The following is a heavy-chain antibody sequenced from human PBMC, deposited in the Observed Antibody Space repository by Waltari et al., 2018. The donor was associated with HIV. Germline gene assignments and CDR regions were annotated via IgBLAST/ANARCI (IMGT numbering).Heavy chain of an antibody. CDR2: IYSGGST. D-gene: IGHD1-26*01. J-gene: IGHJ6*02. CDR3: ARDPRSSGYYGMDV. Sequence: EVQLVESGGGLIEPGGSLRLSCAASGFTISDNYMSWVRQAPGKGLEWVSVIYSGGSTYYADSVKGRFTISRDNSKNTLSLHMNSLRAEDTAVYYCARDPRSSGYYGMDVWGQGATVTVSS. V-gene: IGHV3-53*01. CDR1: GFTISDNY.